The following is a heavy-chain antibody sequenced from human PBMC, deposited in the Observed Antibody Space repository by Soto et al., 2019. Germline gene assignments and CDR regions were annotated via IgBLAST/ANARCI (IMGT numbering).Heavy chain of an antibody. Sequence: ASVKVSCKVSGYTLTELSMHWVRQAPGKGLEWMGGFDPEDGETIYAQKFQGRVTMTEDTSTDTAYMELSSLRSEDTAVYYCATDRAYDSSGYYRYAFDIWGQGTMVTVSS. J-gene: IGHJ3*02. V-gene: IGHV1-24*01. CDR3: ATDRAYDSSGYYRYAFDI. D-gene: IGHD3-22*01. CDR2: FDPEDGET. CDR1: GYTLTELS.